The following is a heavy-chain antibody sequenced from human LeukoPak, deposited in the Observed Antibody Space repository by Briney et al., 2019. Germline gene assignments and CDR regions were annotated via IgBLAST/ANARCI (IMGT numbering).Heavy chain of an antibody. Sequence: SETLPLTCTVSGGSITHYYWTWIRQPPGKTLEWIGYSYYSGSTKYNPSLKSRVTISVDTSNNQFSLNLRSVTAADTAVYYCATTTNGGDASDIWGQGTMVTVSS. D-gene: IGHD1-26*01. J-gene: IGHJ3*02. CDR1: GGSITHYY. CDR3: ATTTNGGDASDI. CDR2: SYYSGST. V-gene: IGHV4-59*01.